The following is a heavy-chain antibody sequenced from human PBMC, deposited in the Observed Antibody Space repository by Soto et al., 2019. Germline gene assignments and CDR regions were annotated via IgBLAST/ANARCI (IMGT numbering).Heavy chain of an antibody. CDR1: GYSFTSYW. V-gene: IGHV5-51*01. J-gene: IGHJ6*02. D-gene: IGHD2-2*01. CDR3: ARHGPKYCISTSCYDYYYYGMDV. CDR2: IYPGDSDT. Sequence: PGESLKISCKGSGYSFTSYWIGWVRQMPGKGLEWMGIIYPGDSDTRYSPSFQGQVTISADKSISTAYLQWSSLKASDTATYYCARHGPKYCISTSCYDYYYYGMDVWGQGTTVTVSS.